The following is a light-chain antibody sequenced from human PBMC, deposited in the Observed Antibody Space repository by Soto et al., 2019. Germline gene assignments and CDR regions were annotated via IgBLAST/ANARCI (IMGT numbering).Light chain of an antibody. CDR3: PQYNIWPWT. V-gene: IGKV3-15*01. CDR1: QSVSST. J-gene: IGKJ1*01. CDR2: AAS. Sequence: EIVMAQSPATLSVSPGERATLSCRASQSVSSTLAWYQQKPGQAPRLLIYAASTRATGIPARFSGSGSGTEFTLTISSLQSEDFAVYYCPQYNIWPWTSGQGTKVNIK.